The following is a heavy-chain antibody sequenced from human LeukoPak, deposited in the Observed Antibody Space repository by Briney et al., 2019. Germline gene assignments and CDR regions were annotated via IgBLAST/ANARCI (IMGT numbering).Heavy chain of an antibody. Sequence: GSLRLSCAASGFTFSSYWMLWVRQAPGKGLVWVSRINSDGSSTSYADSVKGRFTISRDNAKNTLYLQMNSLGAEDTAVYYCASGGADRQLWLWGQGTLVTVSS. CDR2: INSDGSST. J-gene: IGHJ4*02. D-gene: IGHD5-18*01. CDR3: ASGGADRQLWL. CDR1: GFTFSSYW. V-gene: IGHV3-74*01.